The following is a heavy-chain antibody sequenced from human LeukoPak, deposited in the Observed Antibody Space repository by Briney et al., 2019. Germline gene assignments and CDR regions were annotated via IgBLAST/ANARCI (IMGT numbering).Heavy chain of an antibody. CDR2: ISGSGGST. J-gene: IGHJ4*02. CDR3: AKVRPYCSSTSCYAISRLYYFDY. V-gene: IGHV3-23*01. Sequence: PGGSLRLSCAASGFTFSGYAMSWVRQAPGKGLEWVSAISGSGGSTYYADSVKGRFTISRDNSKNTLYLQMNSLRAEDTAVYYCAKVRPYCSSTSCYAISRLYYFDYWGQGTLVTVSS. CDR1: GFTFSGYA. D-gene: IGHD2-2*01.